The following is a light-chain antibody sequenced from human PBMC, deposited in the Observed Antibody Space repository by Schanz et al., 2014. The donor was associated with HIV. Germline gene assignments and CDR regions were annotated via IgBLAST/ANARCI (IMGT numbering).Light chain of an antibody. V-gene: IGLV3-21*04. Sequence: SYELTQPPSVSVAPGKTATITCGANNLGSKSVHWYRQKPGQAPVLVIYYDTDRPSGIPERLSGYNSGHTATLTISSVEAGDEADYYCQVWDSSGDVVFGGGTKLPVL. CDR3: QVWDSSGDVV. J-gene: IGLJ2*01. CDR2: YDT. CDR1: NLGSKS.